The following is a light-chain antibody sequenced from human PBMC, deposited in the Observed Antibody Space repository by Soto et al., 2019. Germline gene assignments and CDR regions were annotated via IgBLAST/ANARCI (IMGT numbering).Light chain of an antibody. Sequence: QSMLTQPPSVSGAPGQRVTISCTGSSSNTGAGYDVHWYQQFPGTAPKLLIYNNNNRPSGVPDRFSGSKSGTSASLAITGLQAEDEADYYCQTYDNSLNRRVFGGGTKLTVL. CDR1: SSNTGAGYD. J-gene: IGLJ2*01. CDR3: QTYDNSLNRRV. CDR2: NNN. V-gene: IGLV1-40*01.